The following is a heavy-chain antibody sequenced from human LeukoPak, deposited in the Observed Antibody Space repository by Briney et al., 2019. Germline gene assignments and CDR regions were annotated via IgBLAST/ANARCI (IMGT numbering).Heavy chain of an antibody. Sequence: PSETLSLTCAVYGGSFSGYYWSWIRQPPGKGLEWIGEINHSGSTNYNPSLKSRVTISVDTSKNQFSLKLSSVTAADTAVYYCARVPSWGALDYWGQGTLVTVSP. D-gene: IGHD3-16*01. J-gene: IGHJ4*02. CDR2: INHSGST. V-gene: IGHV4-34*01. CDR1: GGSFSGYY. CDR3: ARVPSWGALDY.